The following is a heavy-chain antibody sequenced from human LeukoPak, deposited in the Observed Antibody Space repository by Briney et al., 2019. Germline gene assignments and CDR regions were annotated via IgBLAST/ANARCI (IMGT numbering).Heavy chain of an antibody. V-gene: IGHV1-69*13. CDR2: IIPIFGTA. CDR3: ASGLYCGGDCFRANAFDI. D-gene: IGHD2-21*02. Sequence: ASVKVSCKASGGTFSSYAISWVRQAPRQGLEWMGGIIPIFGTANYAQKFQGRVTITADESTSTAYMELSSLRSEDTAVYYCASGLYCGGDCFRANAFDIWGQGTMVTVSS. J-gene: IGHJ3*02. CDR1: GGTFSSYA.